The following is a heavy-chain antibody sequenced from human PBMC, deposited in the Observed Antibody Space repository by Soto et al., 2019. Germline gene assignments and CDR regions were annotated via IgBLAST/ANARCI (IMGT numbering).Heavy chain of an antibody. J-gene: IGHJ6*03. CDR2: ISSNGIGT. V-gene: IGHV3-64*01. CDR1: GFTFSSDA. CDR3: ARRARADYYYMDV. D-gene: IGHD6-6*01. Sequence: EVQLVESGGGLAQPGGSLRLSCAASGFTFSSDAMDWVRQAPGKGLEYVSGISSNGIGTYYASSVKGRFTISRDNSRDTGYLQMDSLRPEDMAVYYCARRARADYYYMDVWGKGTTVTVS.